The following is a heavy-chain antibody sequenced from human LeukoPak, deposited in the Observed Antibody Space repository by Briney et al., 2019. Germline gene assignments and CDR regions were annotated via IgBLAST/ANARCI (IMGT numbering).Heavy chain of an antibody. CDR2: INPKNGGA. Sequence: ASVKVSCRTSGYTFIGHYIHWVRQAPGQGLEWMGWINPKNGGANYAPRFRGRVTMTRDRSTSTVYMELTRLTSDDTAVYYCARASFWESPVNWFDPWGQGTLVTVSS. D-gene: IGHD3-16*01. J-gene: IGHJ5*02. CDR3: ARASFWESPVNWFDP. CDR1: GYTFIGHY. V-gene: IGHV1-2*07.